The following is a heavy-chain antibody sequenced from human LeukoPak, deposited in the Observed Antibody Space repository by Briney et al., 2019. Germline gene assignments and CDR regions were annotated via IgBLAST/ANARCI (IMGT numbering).Heavy chain of an antibody. V-gene: IGHV3-23*01. CDR2: ISRGGDVT. D-gene: IGHD2-15*01. J-gene: IGHJ4*02. Sequence: GGSLRLSCAASGFTFSTYAMTWVRQAPGRGLEWVSLISRGGDVTYYADSVKGRFTISRDSSKNTLYLQMHSLRAEDTAVYYCAARPGEVAVPYDYWGQGTLVTVSS. CDR1: GFTFSTYA. CDR3: AARPGEVAVPYDY.